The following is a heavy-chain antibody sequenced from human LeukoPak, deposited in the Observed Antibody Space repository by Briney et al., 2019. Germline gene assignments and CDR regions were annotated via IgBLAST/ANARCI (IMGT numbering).Heavy chain of an antibody. D-gene: IGHD2-2*01. V-gene: IGHV3-23*01. CDR1: GFTFSSYA. J-gene: IGHJ4*02. CDR2: ISGGAGGT. CDR3: AKLQMGGYCSTASCYGYFDY. Sequence: GGSLRLSCAASGFTFSSYAMNWVRQTPGKGLEWVSTISGGAGGTYYADSVKGRFTISRDNSRNTLYLQMNSLRAEDTAVYYCAKLQMGGYCSTASCYGYFDYWGQGTLVTVSS.